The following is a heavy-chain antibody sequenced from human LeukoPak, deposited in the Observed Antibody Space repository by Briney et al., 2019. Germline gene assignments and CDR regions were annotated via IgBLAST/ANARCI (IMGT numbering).Heavy chain of an antibody. Sequence: SETLSLTCSVSGASISSHYWSWIRQPPGKGLEWIGYIYYSVRTNYNPSLKSRVTMSVDTSKNQFSLKLSSVTAADTAVYYCARATHSGSLAPFDFWGQGTLVTVSS. D-gene: IGHD1-26*01. CDR2: IYYSVRT. V-gene: IGHV4-59*11. J-gene: IGHJ4*02. CDR1: GASISSHY. CDR3: ARATHSGSLAPFDF.